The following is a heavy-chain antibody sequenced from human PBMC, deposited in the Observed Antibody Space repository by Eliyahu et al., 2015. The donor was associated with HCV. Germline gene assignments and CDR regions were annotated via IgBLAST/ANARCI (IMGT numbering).Heavy chain of an antibody. Sequence: EVQLVESGGGLVQPGRSLRLSCTASGFTFGAYAMSWFRQAPGKGLEWVGFIRSKAYGGTTEYAASVKGRFTISRDDSKSIAYLQMNSLKTEDTAVYYCTRDGYCSGGSCHGWWFDPWGQGTLVTVSS. J-gene: IGHJ5*02. CDR1: GFTFGAYA. CDR3: TRDGYCSGGSCHGWWFDP. CDR2: IRSKAYGGTT. V-gene: IGHV3-49*03. D-gene: IGHD2-15*01.